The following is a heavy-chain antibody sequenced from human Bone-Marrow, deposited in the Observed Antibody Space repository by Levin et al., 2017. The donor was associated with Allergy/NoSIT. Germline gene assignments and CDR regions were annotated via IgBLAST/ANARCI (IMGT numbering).Heavy chain of an antibody. J-gene: IGHJ5*02. V-gene: IGHV3-7*01. CDR3: ARDQFRRATIGARWFDP. CDR1: GFTFSNSW. D-gene: IGHD5-24*01. CDR2: IKEDGSEK. Sequence: PGGSLRLSCAASGFTFSNSWMSWVRQAPGKGLEWVANIKEDGSEKYYVDSVKGQFTISRDNAKNSLYLQMNSLRAEDTAVYYCARDQFRRATIGARWFDPWGQGTLVTVSS.